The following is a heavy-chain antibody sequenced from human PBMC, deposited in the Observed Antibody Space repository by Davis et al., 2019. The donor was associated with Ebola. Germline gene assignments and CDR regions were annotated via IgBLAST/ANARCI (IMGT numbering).Heavy chain of an antibody. CDR2: ISYDGSNK. CDR3: TREGGGSWGY. V-gene: IGHV3-30-3*01. J-gene: IGHJ4*02. CDR1: GFTFSSYA. Sequence: PGGSLRLSCAASGFTFSSYAMHWVRQAPGKGLEWVAVISYDGSNKYYADSVKGRFTISRDNSKNTLYLQMNSLRVEDTAVYYCTREGGGSWGYWGQGTLVAVSS. D-gene: IGHD2-15*01.